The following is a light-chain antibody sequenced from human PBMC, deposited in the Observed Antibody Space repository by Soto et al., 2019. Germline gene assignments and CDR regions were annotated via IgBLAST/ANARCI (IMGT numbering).Light chain of an antibody. CDR3: QTWDADIRV. CDR2: LNSDGSH. V-gene: IGLV4-69*01. J-gene: IGLJ3*02. CDR1: SGHTSYA. Sequence: QPVLTQSPSASASLGASVRLTCTLSSGHTSYAIAWHQQQPGKGPRYLMKLNSDGSHKKGDGIPDRFSGSSSGAERYLTISSLQSEDEADYFCQTWDADIRVFGGGTQLTVL.